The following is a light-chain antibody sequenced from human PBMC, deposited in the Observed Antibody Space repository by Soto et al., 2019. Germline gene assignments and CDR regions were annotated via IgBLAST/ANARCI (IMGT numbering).Light chain of an antibody. V-gene: IGKV1-39*01. CDR3: QQSYSTPLT. CDR1: QSISNY. CDR2: GAS. Sequence: DIQMTQSPSTLSASVGDRVTVTCRASQSISNYVSWYQQKPGKAPKLLIYGASFLPTGVPSRFSGSGSGTDFSLTISSLQPEDFTTYYCQQSYSTPLTFGGGTKVDIK. J-gene: IGKJ4*01.